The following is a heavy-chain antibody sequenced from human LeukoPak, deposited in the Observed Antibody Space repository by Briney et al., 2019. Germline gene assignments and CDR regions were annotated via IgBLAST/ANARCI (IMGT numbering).Heavy chain of an antibody. J-gene: IGHJ4*02. CDR2: ISYDGKNI. V-gene: IGHV3-33*06. CDR1: GCSFSNYG. CDR3: AKTYSRESGYDFFFHY. Sequence: GGSLRLSCAASGCSFSNYGFHWVRQAPGKGLDWVSAISYDGKNIHYADSVKGRFTISRDNSRNTVYLQMNSLRVEDTAVYYCAKTYSRESGYDFFFHYWGQGTRVTVSS. D-gene: IGHD5-12*01.